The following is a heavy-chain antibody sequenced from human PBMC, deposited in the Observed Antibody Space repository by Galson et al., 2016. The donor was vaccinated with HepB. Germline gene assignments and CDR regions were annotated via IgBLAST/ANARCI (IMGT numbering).Heavy chain of an antibody. CDR2: IGGNGSPT. V-gene: IGHV3-23*01. CDR1: GFTFYNYA. J-gene: IGHJ2*01. D-gene: IGHD3-22*01. CDR3: ARDSDTSGLHWYFDL. Sequence: SLRLSCAASGFTFYNYAMDWVRQAPGGGLEWVAAIGGNGSPTYYADSVRGRFSVSRGQAKNTLYMQMNSLRAEDTAVYYCARDSDTSGLHWYFDLWGRGTLVTVSS.